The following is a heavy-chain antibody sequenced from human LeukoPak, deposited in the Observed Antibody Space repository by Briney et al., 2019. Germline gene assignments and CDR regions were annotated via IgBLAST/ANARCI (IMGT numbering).Heavy chain of an antibody. D-gene: IGHD5-24*01. CDR2: ISSSSSTI. J-gene: IGHJ4*02. Sequence: GGSLRLSCAASGFTFSNAWMSWVRQAPGKGLEWVSYISSSSSTIYYADSVKGRFTISRDNAKNSLYLQMNSLRAEDTAVYYCARFRPPLEMATQQWGQGTLVTVSS. CDR1: GFTFSNAW. CDR3: ARFRPPLEMATQQ. V-gene: IGHV3-48*04.